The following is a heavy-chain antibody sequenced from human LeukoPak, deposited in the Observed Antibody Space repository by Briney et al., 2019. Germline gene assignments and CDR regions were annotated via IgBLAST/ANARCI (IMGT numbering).Heavy chain of an antibody. D-gene: IGHD3-10*01. CDR1: GFTFSSYG. CDR3: AKDLGVRGVNWFDP. J-gene: IGHJ5*02. V-gene: IGHV3-23*01. CDR2: ISGSGGST. Sequence: GGSLRLSCAASGFTFSSYGMSWVRQAPGKGLEWVSAISGSGGSTYYADSVKGRFTISRDNSKNTLYLQMNSLRAEDTAVYYCAKDLGVRGVNWFDPWGQGTLVTVSS.